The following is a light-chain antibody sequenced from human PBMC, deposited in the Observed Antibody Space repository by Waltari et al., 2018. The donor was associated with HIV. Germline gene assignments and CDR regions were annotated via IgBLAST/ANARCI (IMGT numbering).Light chain of an antibody. CDR3: ASWEDSFNGPV. J-gene: IGLJ2*01. CDR1: NSNIGRNT. CDR2: GRK. Sequence: QSVLTQPPSASGTPGQRVTISCSGSNSNIGRNTVSWFQQLPGTAPRVLIYGRKQRTSGVPDRLSGSKSGTSAYLAISGLQSDDEADYFGASWEDSFNGPVFGGGTKLTVV. V-gene: IGLV1-44*01.